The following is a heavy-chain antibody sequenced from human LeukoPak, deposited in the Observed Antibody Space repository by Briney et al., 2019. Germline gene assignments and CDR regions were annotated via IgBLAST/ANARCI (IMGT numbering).Heavy chain of an antibody. D-gene: IGHD1-26*01. CDR1: GYTFTSYY. CDR2: INPSGGST. CDR3: ARAPGSGSYSAFDY. J-gene: IGHJ4*02. V-gene: IGHV1-46*01. Sequence: GASVKVSCKASGYTFTSYYMHWVRQAPGQGLEWMGIINPSGGSTSYAQRFQGRVTITRDASASTADMDLSSLRSEDTAVYYCARAPGSGSYSAFDYWGQGTLVTVSS.